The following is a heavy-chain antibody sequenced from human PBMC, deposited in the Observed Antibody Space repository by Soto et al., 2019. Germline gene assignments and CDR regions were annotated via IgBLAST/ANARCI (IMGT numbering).Heavy chain of an antibody. V-gene: IGHV3-30*19. CDR3: ARWGTTGGLDV. CDR1: GFTFRSYV. Sequence: QVHLVESGGGVVQPGTSLRLSCVGSGFTFRSYVIHWVRQAPGKGLEWVTLTSYDGTNKFYDDSVKGRFTISRDNSRNTVDLQMDSLRLEDTALYYCARWGTTGGLDVWGQGTLVSVSS. D-gene: IGHD3-16*01. CDR2: TSYDGTNK. J-gene: IGHJ4*02.